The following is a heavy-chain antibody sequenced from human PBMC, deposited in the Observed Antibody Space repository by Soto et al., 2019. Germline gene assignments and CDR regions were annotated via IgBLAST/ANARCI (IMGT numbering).Heavy chain of an antibody. CDR1: GFTFSNAW. CDR2: IKSKTDGGTT. D-gene: IGHD6-19*01. V-gene: IGHV3-15*01. J-gene: IGHJ5*02. CDR3: TTDPLPISIAVAGQNWFDP. Sequence: GGSLRLSCAASGFTFSNAWMSWVRQAPGKGLEWVGRIKSKTDGGTTDYAAPVKGRFTISRDDSKNTLYLQMNSLKTEDTAVYYCTTDPLPISIAVAGQNWFDPWGQGTLVTVSS.